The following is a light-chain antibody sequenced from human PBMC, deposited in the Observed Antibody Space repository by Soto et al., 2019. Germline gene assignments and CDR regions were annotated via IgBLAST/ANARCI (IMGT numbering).Light chain of an antibody. V-gene: IGKV3-20*01. CDR1: QSVSSSY. CDR2: GAS. CDR3: QQYGSSPGWT. Sequence: EIVLTQSPGTLSLSPGERATLSCRASQSVSSSYLAWYQQKPGQAPRLLIYGASSRATGIPDRFGGSGSGTDFTLTISRLEPEDFAVYYCQQYGSSPGWTFGQGTKVDIK. J-gene: IGKJ1*01.